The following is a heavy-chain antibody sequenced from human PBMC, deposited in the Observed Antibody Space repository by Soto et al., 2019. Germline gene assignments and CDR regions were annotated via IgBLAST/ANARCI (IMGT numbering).Heavy chain of an antibody. J-gene: IGHJ4*02. D-gene: IGHD3-10*01. CDR1: GGSISRGGYY. CDR3: ARCGPSGDY. V-gene: IGHV4-31*03. CDR2: IYYSGST. Sequence: QVQLQESGPGLVKPSQTLSLTCPVSGGSISRGGYYCSRMRQHAGKGLECIGYIYYSGSTYYNPSLNSRVTISVDASKNQSSPKLSSVTAADTAVYYCARCGPSGDYWGQGTLVTVSS.